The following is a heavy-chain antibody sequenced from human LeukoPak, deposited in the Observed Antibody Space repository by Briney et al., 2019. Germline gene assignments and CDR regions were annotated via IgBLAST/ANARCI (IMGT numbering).Heavy chain of an antibody. CDR1: GFTFSRHG. Sequence: GGSLRLSCAASGFTFSRHGMHWVRQAPGKGLEWVAFIRYDGSDKYYADSVKDRSTISRDNSENTLYLQMNSLRPEDTAVYYCARERLQGLDYWGQGTLVTVSS. D-gene: IGHD4-11*01. CDR3: ARERLQGLDY. CDR2: IRYDGSDK. J-gene: IGHJ4*02. V-gene: IGHV3-30*02.